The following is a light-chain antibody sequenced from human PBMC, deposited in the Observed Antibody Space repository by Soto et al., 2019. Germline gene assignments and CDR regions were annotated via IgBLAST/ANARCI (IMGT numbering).Light chain of an antibody. Sequence: EIVLTQSPGTLSLSPGERATLSCRASQSVSSSFLAWYQQRPGQAPRLLIFGASYRATGIPDRSSGSGSGTDFTLTISRLEPEDFAVYYCQHYGNSPPEYTFGPGTNVDSK. CDR1: QSVSSSF. V-gene: IGKV3-20*01. J-gene: IGKJ3*01. CDR2: GAS. CDR3: QHYGNSPPEYT.